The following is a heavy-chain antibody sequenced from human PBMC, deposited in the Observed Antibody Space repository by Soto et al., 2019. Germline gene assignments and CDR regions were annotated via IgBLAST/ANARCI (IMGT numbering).Heavy chain of an antibody. CDR2: INPNSGGT. Sequence: ASVKVSYKDSGYTFTGYYMHWVRQAPGQGLEWMGWINPNSGGTNYAQKFQGRVTMTRDTSISTAYMELSRLRSDDTAVYYCARDERGWHDILNGYFPHYWGQGTLVTVSS. V-gene: IGHV1-2*02. CDR1: GYTFTGYY. CDR3: ARDERGWHDILNGYFPHY. J-gene: IGHJ4*02. D-gene: IGHD3-9*01.